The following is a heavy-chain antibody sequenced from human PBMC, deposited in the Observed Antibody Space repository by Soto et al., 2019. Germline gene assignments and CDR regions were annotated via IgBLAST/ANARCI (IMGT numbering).Heavy chain of an antibody. D-gene: IGHD6-13*01. Sequence: PGGSLRLSFSASGFPFSSYSMHWVRPAPGKGLEWVAVISYDGSNKYYADSVKGRFTISRDNSKNTLYLQMNSLRAEDTAVYYCARDELYSSPEPFPFLIDYWGQGTLVTVSS. CDR1: GFPFSSYS. V-gene: IGHV3-30-3*01. J-gene: IGHJ4*02. CDR2: ISYDGSNK. CDR3: ARDELYSSPEPFPFLIDY.